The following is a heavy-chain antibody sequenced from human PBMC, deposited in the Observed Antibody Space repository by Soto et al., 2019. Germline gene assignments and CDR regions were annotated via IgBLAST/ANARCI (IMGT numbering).Heavy chain of an antibody. J-gene: IGHJ4*02. CDR3: ARDRAVTTPSDFDY. D-gene: IGHD4-17*01. V-gene: IGHV1-18*01. Sequence: ASVKVSCKASADTFTGYTVTWVRQAPGQGLEWMGWVIPYIGATNFAQKLQGRVTMTADTSTSTAYMELRSLRSDDTAVYYCARDRAVTTPSDFDYWGQGTLVTVSS. CDR2: VIPYIGAT. CDR1: ADTFTGYT.